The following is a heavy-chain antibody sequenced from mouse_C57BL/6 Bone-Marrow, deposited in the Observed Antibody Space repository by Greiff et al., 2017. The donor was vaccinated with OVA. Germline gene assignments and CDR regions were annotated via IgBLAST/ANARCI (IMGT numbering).Heavy chain of an antibody. D-gene: IGHD2-4*01. CDR1: GYTFTSYW. CDR2: IDPSDSET. Sequence: QVQLQQPGAELVRPGSSVKLSCKASGYTFTSYWMHWVKQRPIQGLEWIGNIDPSDSETHYNQKFKDKATLTVDKSSSTAYMQLSSLTSEDSAVYYGAKGYYDYDNYAMDYWGQGTSVTVSS. V-gene: IGHV1-52*01. J-gene: IGHJ4*01. CDR3: AKGYYDYDNYAMDY.